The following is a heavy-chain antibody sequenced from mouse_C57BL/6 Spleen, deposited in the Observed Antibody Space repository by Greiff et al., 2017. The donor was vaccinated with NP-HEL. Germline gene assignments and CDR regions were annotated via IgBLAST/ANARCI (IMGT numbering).Heavy chain of an antibody. D-gene: IGHD2-3*01. CDR1: GFSLTSYG. J-gene: IGHJ2*01. V-gene: IGHV2-5*01. CDR2: LWSGGST. Sequence: VQLQQSGPGLVQPSQSLSITCTVSGFSLTSYGVHWVRQSPGQGLEWLGVLWSGGSTDYNAAFMSRLSITKDNSKSQVFFKMNSLQADDTAIYYCAKEGDGYYFDYWGQGTTLTVSS. CDR3: AKEGDGYYFDY.